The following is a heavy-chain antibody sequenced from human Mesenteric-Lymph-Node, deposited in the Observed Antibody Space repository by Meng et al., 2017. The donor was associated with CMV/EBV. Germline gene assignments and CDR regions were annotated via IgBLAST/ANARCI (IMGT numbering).Heavy chain of an antibody. Sequence: ETLSLTCTVSGGSISSSSYYWGWIRQPPGKGLEWVSSISSSSSYIYYADSVKGRFTISRDNAKNSLYLQMNSLRAEDTAVYYCARGGIAASYWGQGTLVTVSS. CDR3: ARGGIAASY. J-gene: IGHJ4*02. D-gene: IGHD6-13*01. V-gene: IGHV3-21*01. CDR1: GGSISSSS. CDR2: ISSSSSYI.